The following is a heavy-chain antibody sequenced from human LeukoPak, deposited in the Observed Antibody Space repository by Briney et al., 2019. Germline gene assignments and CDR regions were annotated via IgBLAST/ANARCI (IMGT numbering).Heavy chain of an antibody. J-gene: IGHJ4*02. Sequence: GGSLRLSCAASGFTFGNAWMTWVRQAPGKGLEWVANIKQDGSEKYYVDSVKGRFTISRDNAKNSLYLQMNSLRAEDTAVYYCARKNGLDYWGQGTLVTVSS. CDR3: ARKNGLDY. CDR2: IKQDGSEK. V-gene: IGHV3-7*01. CDR1: GFTFGNAW.